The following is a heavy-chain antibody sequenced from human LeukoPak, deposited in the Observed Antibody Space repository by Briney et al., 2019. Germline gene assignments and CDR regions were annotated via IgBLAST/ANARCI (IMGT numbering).Heavy chain of an antibody. J-gene: IGHJ4*02. V-gene: IGHV3-23*01. CDR2: IGGSGGLT. CDR1: GFTFSSYS. D-gene: IGHD6-19*01. Sequence: PGGSLRLSYAASGFTFSSYSMNWVRQAPGKGLEWVSAIGGSGGLTNYADSVKGRFTISRDNSKDTLYLQMNSLRDEDTAVYYCTKRLKTSGWYATFDFWGQGTLVTVSS. CDR3: TKRLKTSGWYATFDF.